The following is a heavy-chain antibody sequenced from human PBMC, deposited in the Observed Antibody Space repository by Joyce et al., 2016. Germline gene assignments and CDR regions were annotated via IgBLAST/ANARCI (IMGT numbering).Heavy chain of an antibody. CDR3: ARSISALEWFFDY. CDR1: GGSMSSYS. Sequence: QVQLQESGPGLVKPSETLSLTCTVPGGSMSSYSWSWIRQPPGKGLEWIGYIYYSENTNYTPSLKSRVTISVDSSKNLFSLKLSSVTAADTTVYYCARSISALEWFFDYWGQGTLVTVSS. D-gene: IGHD3-3*01. J-gene: IGHJ4*02. V-gene: IGHV4-59*08. CDR2: IYYSENT.